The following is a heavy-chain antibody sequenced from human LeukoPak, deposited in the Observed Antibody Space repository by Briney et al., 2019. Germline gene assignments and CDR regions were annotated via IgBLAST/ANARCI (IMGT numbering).Heavy chain of an antibody. CDR3: ARDLSPQKYYDFWSGYYPLYYYYGMDV. D-gene: IGHD3-3*01. V-gene: IGHV3-49*03. Sequence: GGSLRLSCTASGFTFGDYAMSWFRQAPGKGLEWVGFIRSKAYGGTTEYAASVKGRFTISRDDSKSIAYLQMNSLKTEDTAVYYCARDLSPQKYYDFWSGYYPLYYYYGMDVWGQGTTVTVSS. CDR1: GFTFGDYA. J-gene: IGHJ6*02. CDR2: IRSKAYGGTT.